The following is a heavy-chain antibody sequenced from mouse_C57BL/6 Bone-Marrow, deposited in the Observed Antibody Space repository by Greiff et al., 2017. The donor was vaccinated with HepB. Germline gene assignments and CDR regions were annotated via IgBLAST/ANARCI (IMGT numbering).Heavy chain of an antibody. D-gene: IGHD1-1*01. CDR1: GYTFTSYW. J-gene: IGHJ2*01. CDR2: IYPGSGST. Sequence: VQLQQPGAELVKPGASVKMSCKASGYTFTSYWITWVKQRPGQGLEWIGDIYPGSGSTNYNEKFKSKATLTVDTSSSTAYMQLSSLTSEDSAVYYCAREVITTVVATAYYFDYWGQGTTLTVSS. V-gene: IGHV1-55*01. CDR3: AREVITTVVATAYYFDY.